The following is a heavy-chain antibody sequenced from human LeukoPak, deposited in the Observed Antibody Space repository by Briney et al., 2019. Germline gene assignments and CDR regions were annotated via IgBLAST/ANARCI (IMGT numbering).Heavy chain of an antibody. CDR3: AKDAYCSSTSCLDY. V-gene: IGHV3-30*18. Sequence: PGGSLRLSCAASGFTFSSYVMSWVRQAPGKGLEWVAVISYDGSNKYYADSVKGRFTISRDNSKNTLYLQMNSLRAEDTAVYYCAKDAYCSSTSCLDYWGQGTLVTVSS. CDR1: GFTFSSYV. CDR2: ISYDGSNK. J-gene: IGHJ4*02. D-gene: IGHD2-2*01.